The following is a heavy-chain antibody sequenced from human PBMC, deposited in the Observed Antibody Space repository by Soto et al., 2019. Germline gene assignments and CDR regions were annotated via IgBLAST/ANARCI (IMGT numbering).Heavy chain of an antibody. J-gene: IGHJ4*02. CDR3: ATRSTSSTFDY. Sequence: EVQLLESGGGLVQPGESLRLSCAASGFTFSSYAMSWVRQAPGKGLEWVSVISGSDDSTYYADSVKGRFPTSRDNSKNTLYLQSNSLQAEDTAVYNCATRSTSSTFDYWGQGTLVTVSS. D-gene: IGHD6-6*01. V-gene: IGHV3-23*01. CDR1: GFTFSSYA. CDR2: ISGSDDST.